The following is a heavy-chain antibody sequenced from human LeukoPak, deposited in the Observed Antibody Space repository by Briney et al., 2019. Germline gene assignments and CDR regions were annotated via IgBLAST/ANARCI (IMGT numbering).Heavy chain of an antibody. CDR2: INHSGST. V-gene: IGHV4-34*01. D-gene: IGHD4-17*01. CDR3: ARGRGDYVLRWCDY. Sequence: SETLSLTCAVYGGSFSGYYWSWIRQPPGKGREWIGEINHSGSTNYNPSLKSRVTISVDTSKNQFPLKLSSVTAADTAVYYCARGRGDYVLRWCDYWGQGTLVTVSS. CDR1: GGSFSGYY. J-gene: IGHJ4*02.